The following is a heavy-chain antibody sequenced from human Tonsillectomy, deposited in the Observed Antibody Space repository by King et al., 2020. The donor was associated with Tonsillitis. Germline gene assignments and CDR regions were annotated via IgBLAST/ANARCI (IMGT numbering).Heavy chain of an antibody. Sequence: VQLVESGGGLVQPGGSLRLSCSASGFTFSSYAMNWVRQAPGKGLEWVSAISGSGSATYYADSVKGRFTISGDNSKNTLYLLMNSLSAEDTAVYYCTKNPLPTTVVTRIDYWGQGALVTVSS. CDR3: TKNPLPTTVVTRIDY. CDR1: GFTFSSYA. J-gene: IGHJ4*02. V-gene: IGHV3-23*04. D-gene: IGHD4-23*01. CDR2: ISGSGSAT.